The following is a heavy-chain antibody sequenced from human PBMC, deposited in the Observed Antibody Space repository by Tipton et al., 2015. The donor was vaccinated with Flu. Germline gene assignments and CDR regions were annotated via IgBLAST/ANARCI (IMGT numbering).Heavy chain of an antibody. V-gene: IGHV4-34*01. CDR3: ARWRGGYDSSGYYPFGMDV. J-gene: IGHJ6*02. CDR2: INHSGST. CDR1: GGSFSGYY. Sequence: TLSLTCAVYGGSFSGYYWSWIRQPPGKGLEWIGEINHSGSTNYNPSLKSRVTISVDTSKNQFSLKLSSVTAADTAVYYCARWRGGYDSSGYYPFGMDVWGQGTTVTVSS. D-gene: IGHD3-22*01.